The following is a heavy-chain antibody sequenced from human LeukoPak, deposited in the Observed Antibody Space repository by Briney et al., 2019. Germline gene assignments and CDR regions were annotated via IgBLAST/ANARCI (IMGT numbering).Heavy chain of an antibody. CDR2: IYYSGST. D-gene: IGHD6-19*01. CDR1: GGSISSYY. V-gene: IGHV4-59*08. CDR3: ARHFTKTVAGPYFDY. J-gene: IGHJ4*02. Sequence: SETLSLTCTVSGGSISSYYWSWIRQPPGKGLEWIGYIYYSGSTNYNPSLKRRVTISVDTSKNQFSLKLSSVTAADTAVYSCARHFTKTVAGPYFDYWGQGTLVTVSS.